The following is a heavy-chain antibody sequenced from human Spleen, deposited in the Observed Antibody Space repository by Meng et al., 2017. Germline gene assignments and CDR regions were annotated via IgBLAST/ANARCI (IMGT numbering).Heavy chain of an antibody. V-gene: IGHV1-18*01. D-gene: IGHD3-10*01. CDR1: GYTFSSHG. CDR3: ARPKTSYGDDALDI. J-gene: IGHJ3*02. Sequence: ASVKVSCKASGYTFSSHGISWVRQAPGHGLEWMGWISAYDGNSQFTHYAQKLQGRVTMTTDTSTRTAYMELRSLRSDDTAVYYCARPKTSYGDDALDIWGQETLVTVSS. CDR2: ISAYDGNSQFT.